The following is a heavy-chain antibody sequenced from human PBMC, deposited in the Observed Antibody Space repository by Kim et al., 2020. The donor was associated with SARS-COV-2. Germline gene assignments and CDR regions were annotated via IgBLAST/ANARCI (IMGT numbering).Heavy chain of an antibody. CDR2: IWYDGSNK. D-gene: IGHD1-26*01. CDR3: AKDSGSYHNYYYYGMDV. J-gene: IGHJ6*02. V-gene: IGHV3-33*06. CDR1: GFTFSSYG. Sequence: GGSLRLSCAASGFTFSSYGMHWVRQAPGKGLEWVAVIWYDGSNKYYADSVKGRFTISRDNSKNTLYLQMNSLRAEDTAVYYCAKDSGSYHNYYYYGMDVWGQGTTVTVSS.